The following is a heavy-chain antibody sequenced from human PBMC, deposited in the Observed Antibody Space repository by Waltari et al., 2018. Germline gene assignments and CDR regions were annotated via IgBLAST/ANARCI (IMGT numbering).Heavy chain of an antibody. CDR1: GGSISSSNW. V-gene: IGHV4-4*02. CDR2: IYHSGST. CDR3: ARDRTPIKYDFWSGYYTGAFDI. D-gene: IGHD3-3*01. Sequence: QVQLQESGPGLVKPSGTLSLTCAVSGGSISSSNWWSWVRQPPGKGLEWIGEIYHSGSTTYNPSLKSRVTISVDKSKNQFSLKLSSVTAADTAVYYCARDRTPIKYDFWSGYYTGAFDIWGQGTMVTVSS. J-gene: IGHJ3*02.